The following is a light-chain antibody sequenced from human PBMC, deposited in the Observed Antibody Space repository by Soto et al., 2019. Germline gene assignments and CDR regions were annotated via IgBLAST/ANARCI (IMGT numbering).Light chain of an antibody. V-gene: IGKV3-20*01. CDR1: QSVSNRY. CDR2: GAS. Sequence: EIVLTQSPGILSLSPGKRATLPCRASQSVSNRYLAWYQRKPGQAPRLLIHGASTRATGIPDRFIGSGSGTDFTLTISRLEPEDFAVYYCQQYGSSPLTFGGGTTVEIE. J-gene: IGKJ4*01. CDR3: QQYGSSPLT.